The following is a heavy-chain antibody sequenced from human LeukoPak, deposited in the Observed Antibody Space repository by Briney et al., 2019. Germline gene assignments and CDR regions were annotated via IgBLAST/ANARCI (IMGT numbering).Heavy chain of an antibody. CDR2: IKSKTDGGTT. J-gene: IGHJ4*02. CDR1: GFTFSNAW. D-gene: IGHD2-15*01. CDR3: TTDQHLYCSGGSCYFDY. Sequence: GGSLRLSCAASGFTFSNAWMSWVRQAPGKGLEWVGRIKSKTDGGTTDYAAPVKGRFTISRDDSKNTLYLQMNSLKTEDTAVYYCTTDQHLYCSGGSCYFDYWGQGTLVTVSS. V-gene: IGHV3-15*01.